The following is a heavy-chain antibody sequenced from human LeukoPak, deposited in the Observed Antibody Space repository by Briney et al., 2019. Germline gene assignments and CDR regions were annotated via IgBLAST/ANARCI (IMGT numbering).Heavy chain of an antibody. CDR2: VYTSGST. Sequence: SETLSLTCIVSGDSIGNYYWSWIRQPAGKGLEWIGRVYTSGSTNYNPSLKSRVTSSIDTSKNQYSLKLSSVTAADTAVYYCARGGYTYGHKFGFDIWGQGSMVTVAS. CDR3: ARGGYTYGHKFGFDI. V-gene: IGHV4-4*07. J-gene: IGHJ3*02. CDR1: GDSIGNYY. D-gene: IGHD5-18*01.